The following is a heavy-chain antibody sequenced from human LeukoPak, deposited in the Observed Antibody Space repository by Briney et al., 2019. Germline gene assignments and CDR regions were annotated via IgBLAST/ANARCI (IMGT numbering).Heavy chain of an antibody. CDR1: GFTFSSYS. J-gene: IGHJ4*02. CDR3: AKDPSITGTPGVFDY. CDR2: ISSSSSYI. D-gene: IGHD1-7*01. Sequence: RSGGSLRLSCAASGFTFSSYSMNWVRQAPGKGLEWVSSISSSSSYIYYADSVKGRFTISRDNSKNTLYLQMNSLRAEDTAVYYCAKDPSITGTPGVFDYWGQGTLVTVSS. V-gene: IGHV3-21*01.